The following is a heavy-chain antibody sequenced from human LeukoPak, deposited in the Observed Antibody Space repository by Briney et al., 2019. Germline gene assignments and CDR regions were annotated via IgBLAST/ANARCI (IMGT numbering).Heavy chain of an antibody. CDR1: GYSFTTYW. V-gene: IGHV5-51*01. D-gene: IGHD3-10*01. J-gene: IGHJ6*03. Sequence: GESLKISCKGSGYSFTTYWIGWVRQMPGKGLEWMGIIYPGDSDTRYSPSFQGQVTISADKSITTAYLQWSSLKASDTALYYCARQGSGNRANYYYYMDVWGKGTTVTVSS. CDR2: IYPGDSDT. CDR3: ARQGSGNRANYYYYMDV.